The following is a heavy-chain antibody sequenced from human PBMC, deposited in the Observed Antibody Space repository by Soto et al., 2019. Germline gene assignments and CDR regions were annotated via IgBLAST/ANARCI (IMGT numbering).Heavy chain of an antibody. CDR2: IKSKTDGGTT. V-gene: IGHV3-15*07. Sequence: GGSLRLSCAASGFTFSNAWMNWVRQAPGKGLEWVGRIKSKTDGGTTDYAAPVKGRFTISSDNSKNTLYLQMNSLKTEDTAVYYCTTDSLPMGYFDLWGRGTLVTVSS. CDR1: GFTFSNAW. J-gene: IGHJ2*01. CDR3: TTDSLPMGYFDL.